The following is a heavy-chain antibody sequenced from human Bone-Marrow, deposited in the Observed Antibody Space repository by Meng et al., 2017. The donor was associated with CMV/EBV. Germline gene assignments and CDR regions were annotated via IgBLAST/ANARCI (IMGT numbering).Heavy chain of an antibody. J-gene: IGHJ6*01. CDR3: AKDLGYSYVNHYCYYGMDV. CDR1: GFTFSSYG. CDR2: MRYDGSNR. D-gene: IGHD5-18*01. V-gene: IGHV3-30*02. Sequence: GESLKISCAASGFTFSSYGMHWVRQAPGKGLEWVAFMRYDGSNRYYADSVKGRFTISRDNSKNTLYQQMNSLRAEDTAVYYCAKDLGYSYVNHYCYYGMDVWGQGTTVTVSS.